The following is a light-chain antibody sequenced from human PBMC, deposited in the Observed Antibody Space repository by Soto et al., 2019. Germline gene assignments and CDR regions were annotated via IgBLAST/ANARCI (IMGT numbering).Light chain of an antibody. CDR1: QSVSSSS. CDR3: QHYGSSPGT. V-gene: IGKV3-20*01. Sequence: EIVLTQSPGTLSLSPGERATLSCRASQSVSSSSLAWYQQKPGQAPRLLLYVASIRAAGVPDRFSGSGSGTDFTLTISRLEPEDFAVYYCQHYGSSPGTFGQGTKVDIK. CDR2: VAS. J-gene: IGKJ1*01.